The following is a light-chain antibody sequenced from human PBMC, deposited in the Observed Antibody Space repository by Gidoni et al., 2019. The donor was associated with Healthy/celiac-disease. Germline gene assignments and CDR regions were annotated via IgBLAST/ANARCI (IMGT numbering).Light chain of an antibody. V-gene: IGLV2-11*01. Sequence: SALTHTRSVSGSPGQSVTISCTGTSSDVGGYNYVSWYQQHPGKAPKLMIYDGSKRPSGVPDRFSGSKSGNTASLTISGLQAEDEADYYCCSYAGSYTVVFGGGTKLTVL. CDR3: CSYAGSYTVV. J-gene: IGLJ2*01. CDR2: DGS. CDR1: SSDVGGYNY.